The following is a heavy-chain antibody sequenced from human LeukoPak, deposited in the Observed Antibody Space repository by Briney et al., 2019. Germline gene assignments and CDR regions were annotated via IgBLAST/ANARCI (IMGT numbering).Heavy chain of an antibody. CDR3: ATSYCSSTSCFQYFQH. D-gene: IGHD2-2*01. CDR1: GYTFTSYY. J-gene: IGHJ1*01. V-gene: IGHV1-46*01. CDR2: INPSGSST. Sequence: ASVKVSCKASGYTFTSYYMHWVRQAPGQGLEWMGIINPSGSSTSYAQNFQGRVTMTEDTSTDTAYMELSSLRSEDTAVYYCATSYCSSTSCFQYFQHWGQGTLVTVSS.